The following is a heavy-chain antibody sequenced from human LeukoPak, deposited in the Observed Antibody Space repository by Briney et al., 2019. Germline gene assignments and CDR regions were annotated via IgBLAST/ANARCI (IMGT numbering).Heavy chain of an antibody. Sequence: GGSLRLSCAFSGFTSSSYWMTWVRQAPGKGLEWVSTIYTGGNTYYAASVKGRFTISRDFSKNTVFLHMNSLRAEDTAMYYCARGDDSGYYDYFDYWGQGALVTVSS. CDR3: ARGDDSGYYDYFDY. D-gene: IGHD3-22*01. CDR1: GFTSSSYW. V-gene: IGHV3-53*01. CDR2: IYTGGNT. J-gene: IGHJ4*02.